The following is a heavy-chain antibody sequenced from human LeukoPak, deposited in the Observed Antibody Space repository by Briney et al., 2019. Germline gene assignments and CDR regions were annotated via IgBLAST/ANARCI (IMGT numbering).Heavy chain of an antibody. CDR3: AREGRDDYGDYFDY. J-gene: IGHJ4*02. Sequence: GASVKVSCKASGGTFTSYAMNWVRQAPGQGLEWMGRINPILGIANYAQKFQGRVTITADKSTSTAYMELSSLRSEDTAVYYCAREGRDDYGDYFDYWGQGTLVTVSS. V-gene: IGHV1-69*04. D-gene: IGHD4-17*01. CDR1: GGTFTSYA. CDR2: INPILGIA.